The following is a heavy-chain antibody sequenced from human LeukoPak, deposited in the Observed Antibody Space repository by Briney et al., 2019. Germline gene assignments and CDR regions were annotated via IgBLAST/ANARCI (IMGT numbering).Heavy chain of an antibody. J-gene: IGHJ4*02. Sequence: GGSLRLSCVASGFIFGDHYMDWVRQAPGKGLEWVGRIRNKRNRYTTEYAASVKGRFTISRDDSKNSLYLQMNSLKTEDTAMYYCARDLKDSWAFFDYWGQGTLVTVSS. D-gene: IGHD3-16*01. CDR3: ARDLKDSWAFFDY. CDR1: GFIFGDHY. CDR2: IRNKRNRYTT. V-gene: IGHV3-72*01.